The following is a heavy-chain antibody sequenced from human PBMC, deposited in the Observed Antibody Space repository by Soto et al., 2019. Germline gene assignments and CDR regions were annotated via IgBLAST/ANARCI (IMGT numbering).Heavy chain of an antibody. CDR2: IY. D-gene: IGHD6-6*01. CDR1: GGSISSGGYF. CDR3: AREGAAPYSYYGMDV. J-gene: IGHJ6*02. V-gene: IGHV4-31*03. Sequence: PSETLSLTCTVSGGSISSGGYFWSWIRQHPGKCLEWIGFIYNPSLKSRVTISVDTSKNQFSLKLSPVTAADTAVYYCAREGAAPYSYYGMDVWGQGTTVTVSS.